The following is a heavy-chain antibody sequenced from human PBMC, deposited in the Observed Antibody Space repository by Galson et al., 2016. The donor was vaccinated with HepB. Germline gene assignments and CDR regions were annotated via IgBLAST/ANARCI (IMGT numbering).Heavy chain of an antibody. J-gene: IGHJ4*02. D-gene: IGHD3/OR15-3a*01. CDR3: ARDSGTGDFDY. CDR2: IWFDGGGKYSNE. V-gene: IGHV3-33*01. Sequence: SLRLSCAASGFSFSIYGMHWVRQAPGKGLEWVAVIWFDGGGKYSNEYYADSVKGRFTISRDNSKNTLYLQMNSLRAEDTAVYYCARDSGTGDFDYWGQGTLVTVSS. CDR1: GFSFSIYG.